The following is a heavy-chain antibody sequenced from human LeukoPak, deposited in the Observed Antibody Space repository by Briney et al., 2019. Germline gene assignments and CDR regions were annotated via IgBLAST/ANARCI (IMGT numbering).Heavy chain of an antibody. J-gene: IGHJ4*02. V-gene: IGHV1-2*02. CDR2: INPNSGGT. CDR1: GYTFTGYY. D-gene: IGHD6-19*01. CDR3: ARASWWSSSGWYAKPRAFDY. Sequence: GASVKVSCKASGYTFTGYYMHWVRQAPGQGLEWMGWINPNSGGTNYAQKFQGRVTMTRDTSISTAYMELSRLRSDDRAVYYFARASWWSSSGWYAKPRAFDYWGQGTLVTVSS.